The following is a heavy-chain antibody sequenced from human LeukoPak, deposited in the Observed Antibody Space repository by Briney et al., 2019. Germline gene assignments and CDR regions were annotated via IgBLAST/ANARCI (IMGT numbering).Heavy chain of an antibody. CDR2: INPSGGST. J-gene: IGHJ6*02. CDR3: ARDQIAARSIAYYYYYGMDV. D-gene: IGHD6-6*01. V-gene: IGHV1-46*03. Sequence: ASVKVSCKASGYTFTSYYMHWVRQAPGQGLEWIGIINPSGGSTSYAQKFQGRVTMTRDTSTSTVYMELSSLRSEDTAVYYCARDQIAARSIAYYYYYGMDVWGQGTTVTVSS. CDR1: GYTFTSYY.